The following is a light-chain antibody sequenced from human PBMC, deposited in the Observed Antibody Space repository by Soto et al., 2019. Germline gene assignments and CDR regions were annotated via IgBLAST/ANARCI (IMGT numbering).Light chain of an antibody. V-gene: IGLV2-14*01. J-gene: IGLJ1*01. CDR2: DVS. CDR3: SSYTSSSTLLDV. CDR1: SSDVGGYNY. Sequence: QSVLTQPASVSGSPGQSITISCTGTSSDVGGYNYVSWYQQQPGKAPKLMIYDVSNRPSGVSNRFSGSKSGNTASLTISGLQAEDEADYYCSSYTSSSTLLDVFGTWTKVNVL.